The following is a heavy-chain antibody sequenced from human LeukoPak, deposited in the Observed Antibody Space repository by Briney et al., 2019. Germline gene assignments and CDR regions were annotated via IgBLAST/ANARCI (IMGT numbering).Heavy chain of an antibody. D-gene: IGHD3-10*02. CDR3: AKVGWATTVFGDFDGPADWFDP. CDR1: GASIRSYY. Sequence: SETLSLTCTVSGASIRSYYWSWIRQPPGKGLEWIGYMYYSGSTSYNPSLKSRVTISVDTSKNQFSLKLSSVTAADTAVYYCAKVGWATTVFGDFDGPADWFDPWGQGTLVTVSS. V-gene: IGHV4-59*01. J-gene: IGHJ5*02. CDR2: MYYSGST.